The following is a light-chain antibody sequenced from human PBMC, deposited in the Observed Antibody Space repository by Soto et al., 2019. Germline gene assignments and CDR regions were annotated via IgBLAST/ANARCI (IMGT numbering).Light chain of an antibody. CDR1: QGISNY. CDR2: SAS. V-gene: IGKV1-27*01. J-gene: IGKJ4*01. Sequence: DIQMTQSPPSLSASVGDRVTITCRASQGISNYVAWFQQKPGKSPKLLIYSASTLESGVPSRFSGSGAGTDFTLTISSLQPEAAATYYCQKYNNVPPLTFGGGTKVDIK. CDR3: QKYNNVPPLT.